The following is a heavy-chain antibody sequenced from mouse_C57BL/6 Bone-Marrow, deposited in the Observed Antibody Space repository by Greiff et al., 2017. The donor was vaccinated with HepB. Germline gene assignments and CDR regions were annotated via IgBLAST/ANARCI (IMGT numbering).Heavy chain of an antibody. J-gene: IGHJ2*01. CDR3: ARGDDSLFDY. CDR1: GFTFSDYY. Sequence: EVQLVESEGGLVQPGRSMKLSCTASGFTFSDYYMAWVRQVPEKGLEWVANINYDGSSTYYLDSLKSRFIISRDNAKNILYLQMSSLKSEDTATYYCARGDDSLFDYWGQGTTLTVSS. CDR2: INYDGSST. D-gene: IGHD2-4*01. V-gene: IGHV5-16*01.